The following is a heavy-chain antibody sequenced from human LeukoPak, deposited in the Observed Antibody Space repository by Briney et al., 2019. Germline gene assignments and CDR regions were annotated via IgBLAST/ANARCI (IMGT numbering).Heavy chain of an antibody. Sequence: SETLSLTCAVYGGSFSGYYWSWIRQPPGKGLEWIGEINHSGSTNYNPSLKSRVTISVDTSKNQFSLKLGSVTAADTAVYYCARGQSEYYFDYWGQGTLVTVSS. CDR2: INHSGST. J-gene: IGHJ4*02. CDR1: GGSFSGYY. V-gene: IGHV4-34*01. CDR3: ARGQSEYYFDY.